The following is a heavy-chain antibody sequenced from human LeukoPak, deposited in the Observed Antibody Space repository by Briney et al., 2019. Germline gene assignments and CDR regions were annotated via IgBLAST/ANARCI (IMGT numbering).Heavy chain of an antibody. CDR2: ISGSGGST. D-gene: IGHD3-22*01. CDR1: GFTFSSYA. V-gene: IGHV3-23*01. CDR3: AKDWVLTYYDSRQLTY. Sequence: GGSLRLSCAASGFTFSSYAMSWVRQAPGKGLEWVSAISGSGGSTYYADSVKGRFTISRDNSKNTLYLQMNSLRAEDTAVYYCAKDWVLTYYDSRQLTYWGQGTMVTVSS. J-gene: IGHJ3*01.